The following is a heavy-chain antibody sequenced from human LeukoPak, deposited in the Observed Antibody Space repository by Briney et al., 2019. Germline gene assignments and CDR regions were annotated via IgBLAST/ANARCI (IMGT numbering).Heavy chain of an antibody. Sequence: SETLSLTCTVSGGSISSGGYYWSWIRQPPGKGLEWIGYICHSGSTYYNPSLKSRVTISVDRSKNQFSLRLSSVTAADTAVYYCARGIQLWSKARYMDVWGKGTTVTVSS. CDR3: ARGIQLWSKARYMDV. CDR2: ICHSGST. J-gene: IGHJ6*03. V-gene: IGHV4-30-2*01. CDR1: GGSISSGGYY. D-gene: IGHD5-18*01.